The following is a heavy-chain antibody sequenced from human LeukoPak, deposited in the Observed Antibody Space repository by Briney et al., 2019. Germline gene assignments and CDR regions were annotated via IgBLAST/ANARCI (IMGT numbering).Heavy chain of an antibody. Sequence: GGSLRLSCAASGFTVSSNYMSWVRQAPGKGLECVSVFYSGGDTYYADSVKGRFTISRDNSRNMVYLQMNSLRAEDTAVYYCAGGGGTPFDYWGQGTLVTVSS. J-gene: IGHJ4*02. CDR1: GFTVSSNY. CDR2: FYSGGDT. V-gene: IGHV3-66*01. D-gene: IGHD1-1*01. CDR3: AGGGGTPFDY.